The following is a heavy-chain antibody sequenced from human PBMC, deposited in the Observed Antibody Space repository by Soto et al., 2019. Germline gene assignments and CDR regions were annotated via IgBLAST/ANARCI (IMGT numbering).Heavy chain of an antibody. CDR1: GFTFSDHY. D-gene: IGHD3-3*01. CDR3: ARDRRQWSASDPNPYSNSGTDV. Sequence: GGSLRLSCAVSGFTFSDHYMDWVRQAPGKGLECVGRSRNKVHSFTTEYAASVKGRFTISRDDSENSLFLQMNSLKTEDPAVYYCARDRRQWSASDPNPYSNSGTDVWGQGTTVTVSS. CDR2: SRNKVHSFTT. J-gene: IGHJ6*02. V-gene: IGHV3-72*01.